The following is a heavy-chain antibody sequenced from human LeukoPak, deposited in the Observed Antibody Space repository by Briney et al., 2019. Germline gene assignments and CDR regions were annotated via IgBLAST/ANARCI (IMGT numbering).Heavy chain of an antibody. J-gene: IGHJ4*02. CDR1: GYTFTSYG. CDR2: ISAYNGNT. CDR3: AREGQSSGFDY. Sequence: GESLKISCKGSGYTFTSYGISWVRQAPGQGLEWMGWISAYNGNTNYAQKLQGRVTMTTDTSTSTAYMELRSLRSDDTAVYYCAREGQSSGFDYWGQGTLVTVSS. V-gene: IGHV1-18*01. D-gene: IGHD6-19*01.